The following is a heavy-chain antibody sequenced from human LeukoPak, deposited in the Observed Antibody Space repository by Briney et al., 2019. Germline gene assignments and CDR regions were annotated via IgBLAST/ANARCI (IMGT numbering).Heavy chain of an antibody. CDR1: GFTFSSYG. D-gene: IGHD2-2*02. CDR3: AKDPVGYCSSTSCYTAKIFDY. CDR2: ISYDGSNK. Sequence: GGSLRLSCAASGFTFSSYGMHWVRQAPGKGLEWVAVISYDGSNKYYADSVKGRFTISRDNSKNTLYLQMNSLRAEDTAVYYCAKDPVGYCSSTSCYTAKIFDYWGQGTLVTVSS. J-gene: IGHJ4*02. V-gene: IGHV3-30*18.